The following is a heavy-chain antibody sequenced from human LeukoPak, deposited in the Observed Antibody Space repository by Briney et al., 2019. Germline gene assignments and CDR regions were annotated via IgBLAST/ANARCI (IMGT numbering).Heavy chain of an antibody. J-gene: IGHJ5*02. D-gene: IGHD3-9*01. CDR1: GGSFSGYY. V-gene: IGHV4-34*01. Sequence: PSETLSLTCAVYGGSFSGYYWSWIRQPPGKGLEWIGEINHSGSTNYNPSLKSRVTISVDTSKNQFSLKLSSVTAADTAVYYCARGRILTGYYTISNWFDPWGQGTLVTVSS. CDR3: ARGRILTGYYTISNWFDP. CDR2: INHSGST.